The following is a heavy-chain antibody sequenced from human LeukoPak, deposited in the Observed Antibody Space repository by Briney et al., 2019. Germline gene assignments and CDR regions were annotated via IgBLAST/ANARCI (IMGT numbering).Heavy chain of an antibody. CDR3: ARDLSGSYLFDY. D-gene: IGHD1-26*01. V-gene: IGHV1-69*13. CDR1: GGTFSSYA. J-gene: IGHJ4*02. CDR2: IIPIFGTA. Sequence: ASVKVSCKASGGTFSSYAISWVRQAPGQGLEWMGGIIPIFGTANYAQKFQGRVTITADESASTAYMELSSLRSEDTAVYYCARDLSGSYLFDYWGQGTLVTVSS.